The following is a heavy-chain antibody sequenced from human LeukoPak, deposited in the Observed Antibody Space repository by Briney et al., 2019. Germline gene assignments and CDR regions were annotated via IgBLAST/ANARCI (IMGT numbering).Heavy chain of an antibody. CDR1: GFTFDDYA. CDR2: ISWNSGVI. CDR3: ARSIYNYYYYMDV. J-gene: IGHJ6*03. Sequence: GGSLRLSCAASGFTFDDYAMHWVRQAPGKGPEWVSSISWNSGVITYADSVKGRFTISRDNAKNSLYLQMNSLRAGDSALYYCARSIYNYYYYMDVWGKGTTVTVSS. V-gene: IGHV3-9*01.